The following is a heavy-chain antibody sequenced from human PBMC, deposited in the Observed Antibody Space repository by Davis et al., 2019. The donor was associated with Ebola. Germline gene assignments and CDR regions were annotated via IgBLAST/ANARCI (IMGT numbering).Heavy chain of an antibody. Sequence: PSETLSLTCTVSGGSISSYYWSWIRQPPGKGLEWIGYIYYSGSTNYNPSLKSRVTISVDTSKNQFSLKLSSVTAADTAVYYCARRGSSSNDYYYGMDVWGQGTTVTVSS. D-gene: IGHD6-6*01. CDR2: IYYSGST. CDR1: GGSISSYY. CDR3: ARRGSSSNDYYYGMDV. J-gene: IGHJ6*02. V-gene: IGHV4-59*08.